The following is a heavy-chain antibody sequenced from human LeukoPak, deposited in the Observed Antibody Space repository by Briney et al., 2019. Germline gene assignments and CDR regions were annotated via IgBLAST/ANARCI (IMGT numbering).Heavy chain of an antibody. D-gene: IGHD2-15*01. Sequence: ASVKVSCKTSGYTFTGYYMHWVRQAPGQGLEWMGWINPNSGGTNYAQKFQGRVTMTRDTSISTAYMELSRLRSDDTAVYYCARAGKGYCSGGSCYSRVYYYYYMDVWGKGTTVTISS. CDR3: ARAGKGYCSGGSCYSRVYYYYYMDV. J-gene: IGHJ6*03. V-gene: IGHV1-2*02. CDR1: GYTFTGYY. CDR2: INPNSGGT.